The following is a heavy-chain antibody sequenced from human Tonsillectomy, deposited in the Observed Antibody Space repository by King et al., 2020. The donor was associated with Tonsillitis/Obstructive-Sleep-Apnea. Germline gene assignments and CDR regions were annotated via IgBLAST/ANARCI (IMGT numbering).Heavy chain of an antibody. V-gene: IGHV4-59*08. D-gene: IGHD3-16*01. J-gene: IGHJ5*01. Sequence: VQLQESGPGLVKPSETLSLTCTVSGGSISSYYWSWIRQPPGKGLEWIGYIYYSGSTNYNPSLKSRVTISVDTSKNQFSLKLSSVTAADTAVYYCARRGKQIGFDSWGQGTLVTVSS. CDR2: IYYSGST. CDR3: ARRGKQIGFDS. CDR1: GGSISSYY.